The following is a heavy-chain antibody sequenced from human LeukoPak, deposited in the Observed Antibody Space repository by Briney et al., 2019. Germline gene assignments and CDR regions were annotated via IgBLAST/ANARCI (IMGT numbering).Heavy chain of an antibody. CDR1: GGSVNSYY. J-gene: IGHJ5*02. D-gene: IGHD3-16*01. CDR3: ARDLGTSGEVKFDP. V-gene: IGHV4-4*07. CDR2: IYDGGST. Sequence: PSETLSLTCTVSGGSVNSYYLSWIRQPAGKTLEWIGRIYDGGSTNYNPSLKSRVTMPVDTSKNQISLKLKSVTAADTAVYYCARDLGTSGEVKFDPWGQGALVTVSS.